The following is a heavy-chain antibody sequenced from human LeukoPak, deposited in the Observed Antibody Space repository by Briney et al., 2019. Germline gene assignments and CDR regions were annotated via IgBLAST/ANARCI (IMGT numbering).Heavy chain of an antibody. CDR1: GYTFTGYY. V-gene: IGHV1-2*02. CDR2: INPNSGGT. Sequence: ASVKVSCKASGYTFTGYYMHWVRQAPGQGLEWMGWINPNSGGTNYAQKFQGRVTMTRDTSISTAYMELSRLRSDDTAVYYCARGGGDIVVVPAAVDYWGQGTLVTVSS. CDR3: ARGGGDIVVVPAAVDY. D-gene: IGHD2-2*01. J-gene: IGHJ4*02.